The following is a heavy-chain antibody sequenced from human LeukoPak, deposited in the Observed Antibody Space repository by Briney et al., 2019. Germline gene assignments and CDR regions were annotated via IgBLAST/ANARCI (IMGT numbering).Heavy chain of an antibody. V-gene: IGHV3-23*01. CDR1: GFTFSSYA. Sequence: GGSLRLSCAASGFTFSSYAMSWVRQAPGKGLEWVSAISGSGGSTYYADSVKGRFTISRDNSKNTLYLQMNSLRAEDTAVYYCAKGVYCTNGVCLGAFDYWGQGTLVTVSS. D-gene: IGHD2-8*01. J-gene: IGHJ4*02. CDR2: ISGSGGST. CDR3: AKGVYCTNGVCLGAFDY.